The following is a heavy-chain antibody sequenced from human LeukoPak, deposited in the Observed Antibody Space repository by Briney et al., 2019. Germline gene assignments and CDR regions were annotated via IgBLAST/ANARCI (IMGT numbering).Heavy chain of an antibody. V-gene: IGHV3-23*01. Sequence: GCLRLACATHGFTFLNDAVGTGRQAPGRGLELVSAIRGSGGSTYYADWVKGRFTIYRDNSKNTLYLQMNSLRAEDTAVYYCAKRGILWFGDYWGQGTLVTVSS. CDR3: AKRGILWFGDY. J-gene: IGHJ4*02. CDR2: IRGSGGST. D-gene: IGHD3-10*01. CDR1: GFTFLNDA.